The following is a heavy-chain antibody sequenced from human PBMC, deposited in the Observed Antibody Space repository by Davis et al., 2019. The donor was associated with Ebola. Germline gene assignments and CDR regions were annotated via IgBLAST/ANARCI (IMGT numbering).Heavy chain of an antibody. V-gene: IGHV4-61*01. J-gene: IGHJ5*02. CDR3: ARVHEYTDYFHFDH. CDR1: GASVINDRFH. CDR2: IYYRGST. D-gene: IGHD2/OR15-2a*01. Sequence: MPSETLSLTCSVSGASVINDRFHWTWIRQSPGKGLEWIGYIYYRGSTNYNPSLRNRVTISVDSSKNQFSLILTSVTAADTAVYYCARVHEYTDYFHFDHWGQGILVTVSS.